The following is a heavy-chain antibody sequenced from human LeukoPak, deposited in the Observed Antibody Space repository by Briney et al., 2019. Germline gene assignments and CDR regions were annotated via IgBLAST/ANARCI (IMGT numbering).Heavy chain of an antibody. V-gene: IGHV4-59*01. J-gene: IGHJ4*02. CDR3: ARLFAPTGTGYFDY. Sequence: TSSETLSLTCTVSGGSISSYYWSWIRQPPGKGLEWIGYIYDSGSTNYNPSLKSRVTISVDTSKKQFSLKLSSVTAADTAVYYCARLFAPTGTGYFDYWGQGTLVAVSS. CDR1: GGSISSYY. D-gene: IGHD6-13*01. CDR2: IYDSGST.